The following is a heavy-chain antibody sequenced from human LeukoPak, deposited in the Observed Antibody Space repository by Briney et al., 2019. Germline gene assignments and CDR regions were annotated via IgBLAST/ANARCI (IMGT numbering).Heavy chain of an antibody. CDR1: GFTFSSYA. D-gene: IGHD3-22*01. Sequence: GGSLRLSCAASGFTFSSYAMTWVRQAPGKGLEWVSVISGSGGSTYYADSVKGRFTISRDNSKNTLYLQMNGLRAEDTAVYYCATSAGGGYHYFDYWGQGIRVTVSS. CDR3: ATSAGGGYHYFDY. J-gene: IGHJ4*02. V-gene: IGHV3-23*01. CDR2: ISGSGGST.